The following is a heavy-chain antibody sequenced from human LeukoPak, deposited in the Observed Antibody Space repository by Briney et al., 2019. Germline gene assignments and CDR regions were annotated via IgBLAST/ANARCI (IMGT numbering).Heavy chain of an antibody. D-gene: IGHD5/OR15-5a*01. V-gene: IGHV3-53*01. CDR2: IRSDGNR. CDR1: GFTVRNKF. Sequence: LRLSXAASGFTVRNKFVYWVRQAPGKGLEWVSVIRSDGNRHYADSVEGRFSISRDDSKNTIYLQMNSLRAEDTAVYYCAREENGGVYDDGFDIWGQGTMVTVSS. CDR3: AREENGGVYDDGFDI. J-gene: IGHJ3*02.